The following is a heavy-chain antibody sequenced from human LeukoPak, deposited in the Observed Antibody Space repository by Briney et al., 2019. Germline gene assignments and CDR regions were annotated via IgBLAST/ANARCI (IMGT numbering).Heavy chain of an antibody. V-gene: IGHV3-66*01. D-gene: IGHD3-10*01. CDR3: AREITMVRTRDYYYYGMDV. CDR2: IYSCGST. CDR1: GFTVSSNY. Sequence: GGSLRLSCAASGFTVSSNYMSWVRQAPGKGLEWVSVIYSCGSTYYADSVKGRFTISRDNSKNTLYLQMNSLRAEDTAVYYCAREITMVRTRDYYYYGMDVWGQGTTVTVSS. J-gene: IGHJ6*02.